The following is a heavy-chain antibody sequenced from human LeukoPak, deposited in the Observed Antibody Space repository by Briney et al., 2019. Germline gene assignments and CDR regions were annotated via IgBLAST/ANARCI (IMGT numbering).Heavy chain of an antibody. J-gene: IGHJ4*02. CDR2: IRYDASDK. D-gene: IGHD5-18*01. CDR3: ARDRGGYSPFDY. Sequence: PGGSLRLSCTASGFTFGDYAMCWFRQAPGKGLEWVAFIRYDASDKYYADSVKGRFTISRDNAKNSLYLQMNSLRAEDTAVYYCARDRGGYSPFDYWGQGTLVTVSS. CDR1: GFTFGDYA. V-gene: IGHV3-30*04.